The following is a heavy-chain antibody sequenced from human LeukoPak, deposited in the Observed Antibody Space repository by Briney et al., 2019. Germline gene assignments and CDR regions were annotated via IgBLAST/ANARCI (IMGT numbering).Heavy chain of an antibody. J-gene: IGHJ3*02. CDR3: AKLSSVVINPHDAFDI. CDR2: INHSGST. CDR1: GGSFSGYY. D-gene: IGHD3-22*01. V-gene: IGHV4-34*01. Sequence: SETLSLTCAAYGGSFSGYYWSWIRQPPGKGLEWIGEINHSGSTNYNPSLKSRVTISVDTSKNQFSLKLSSVTAADTAVYYCAKLSSVVINPHDAFDIWGQGTMVTVSS.